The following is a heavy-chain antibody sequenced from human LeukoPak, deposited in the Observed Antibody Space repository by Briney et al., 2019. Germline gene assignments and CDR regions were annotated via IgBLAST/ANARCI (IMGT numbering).Heavy chain of an antibody. CDR2: INTNTGNP. J-gene: IGHJ6*03. D-gene: IGHD6-19*01. V-gene: IGHV7-4-1*02. CDR3: AREAVAGTDYYYYMDV. CDR1: SYTFTNYA. Sequence: ASVKVSCKASSYTFTNYAFTWVRQAPGQGLEGMGWINTNTGNPTYAQGFTGRFVFSLDTSVSTAYLQISSLKAEDTAVYYCAREAVAGTDYYYYMDVWGKGTTVTVSS.